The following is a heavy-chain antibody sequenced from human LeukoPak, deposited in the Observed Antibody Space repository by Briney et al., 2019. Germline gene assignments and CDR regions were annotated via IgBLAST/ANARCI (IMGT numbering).Heavy chain of an antibody. CDR2: IYTSGST. J-gene: IGHJ3*01. Sequence: PSETLSLTCTVSGGSISSYYWSWIRQPAGKGLEWIGRIYTSGSTNYNPSLKSRVTILVDTSKNQISLKLSSVTAADTAVYYCSASSSWLGTFDFWGQGTMVAVSS. V-gene: IGHV4-4*07. D-gene: IGHD6-13*01. CDR1: GGSISSYY. CDR3: SASSSWLGTFDF.